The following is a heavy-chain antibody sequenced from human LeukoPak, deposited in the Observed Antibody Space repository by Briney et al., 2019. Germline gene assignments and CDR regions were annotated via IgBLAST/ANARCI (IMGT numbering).Heavy chain of an antibody. Sequence: SETLSLTCGVYGGSFSSYYWSWIRQPPGKGLEWIGEISHSGSTNYNPSLKSRVTISVDTSKNQFSLKLTSVTAADTAMYYCARGGLRSPIDYWGQGTLVTVSS. CDR1: GGSFSSYY. D-gene: IGHD4-17*01. V-gene: IGHV4-34*01. CDR2: ISHSGST. J-gene: IGHJ4*02. CDR3: ARGGLRSPIDY.